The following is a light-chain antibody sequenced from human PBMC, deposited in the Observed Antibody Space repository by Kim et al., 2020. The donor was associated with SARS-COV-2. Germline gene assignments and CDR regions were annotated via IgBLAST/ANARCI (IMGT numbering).Light chain of an antibody. CDR1: SSDVGGYNY. V-gene: IGLV2-14*04. J-gene: IGLJ2*01. CDR3: SSYTSSSTFFL. Sequence: QSITISCTGPSSDVGGYNYVSWYQQHPGKAPKLMIYDVSKRPSGVSNRFSGSKSGNTASLTISGLQAEDEADYYCSSYTSSSTFFLFGGGTQLTVL. CDR2: DVS.